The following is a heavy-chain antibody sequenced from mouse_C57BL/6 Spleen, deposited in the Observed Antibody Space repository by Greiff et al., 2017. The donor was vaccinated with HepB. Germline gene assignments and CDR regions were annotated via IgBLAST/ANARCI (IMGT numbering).Heavy chain of an antibody. Sequence: QVQLQQPGAELVKPGASVKMSCKASGYTFTSYWITWVKQRPGQGLEWIGDIYPGSGSTNYNEKFKSKATLTVDTSSSTAYMQLSSLTSEESAVYYCARSYYAPSYFDYWGQGTTLTVSS. CDR1: GYTFTSYW. D-gene: IGHD2-10*01. J-gene: IGHJ2*01. V-gene: IGHV1-55*01. CDR2: IYPGSGST. CDR3: ARSYYAPSYFDY.